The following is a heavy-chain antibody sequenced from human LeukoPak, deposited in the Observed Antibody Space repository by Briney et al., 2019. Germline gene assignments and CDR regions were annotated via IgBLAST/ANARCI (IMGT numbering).Heavy chain of an antibody. D-gene: IGHD3-10*01. CDR3: ARGYMVRGLISGYLDY. V-gene: IGHV3-30-3*01. CDR2: ASHDGSNK. J-gene: IGHJ4*02. CDR1: GFTFSRYA. Sequence: PGGSLRLSCAASGFTFSRYAMHWVRQAPGKGLEWVAVASHDGSNKDYADSVKGRFTISRDSSKDTLCLQMNSLRAEDTAVYYCARGYMVRGLISGYLDYWGQGTLVTVSS.